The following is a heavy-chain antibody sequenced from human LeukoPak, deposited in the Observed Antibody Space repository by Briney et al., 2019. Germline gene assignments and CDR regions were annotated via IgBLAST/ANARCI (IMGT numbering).Heavy chain of an antibody. CDR1: GFTFSSYW. CDR2: IKHNGDEL. J-gene: IGHJ4*02. V-gene: IGHV3-7*01. Sequence: GASLRLSCAASGFTFSSYWMTWVRQDPGKGLEWVANIKHNGDELNYVDSVEDRFTISRDNAKNSLYLHMTGLRAEDTAVYYCARELRTFDSWGQGTLVTVSS. CDR3: ARELRTFDS. D-gene: IGHD3-16*01.